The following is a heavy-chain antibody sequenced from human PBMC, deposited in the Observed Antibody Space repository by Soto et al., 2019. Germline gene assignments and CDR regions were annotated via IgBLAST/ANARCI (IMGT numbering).Heavy chain of an antibody. D-gene: IGHD1-1*01. Sequence: PGGSLRLSCVASGFSFTRHEMNWVRQAPGKGLEWLSSIISGGVSIYYADSVEGRFIISRDNAQNSVYLQMNSLRIEDTAVYYCGTGNTEGREYWGQGMLVTVSS. V-gene: IGHV3-48*03. CDR2: IISGGVSI. J-gene: IGHJ4*01. CDR3: GTGNTEGREY. CDR1: GFSFTRHE.